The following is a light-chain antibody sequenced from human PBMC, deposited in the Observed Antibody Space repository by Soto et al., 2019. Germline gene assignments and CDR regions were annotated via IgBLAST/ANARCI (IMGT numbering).Light chain of an antibody. J-gene: IGLJ1*01. CDR2: AVS. CDR1: SSDVGLYDY. Sequence: QSLLTQPASVSGSPGQSITISCTGTSSDVGLYDYVSWYQQHPGKAPQLMIHAVSNRPSGVSNRFSASKSGNTASLFISGLQAEDEADYYCSSYTSDSAYVFGSGTKVTVL. V-gene: IGLV2-14*01. CDR3: SSYTSDSAYV.